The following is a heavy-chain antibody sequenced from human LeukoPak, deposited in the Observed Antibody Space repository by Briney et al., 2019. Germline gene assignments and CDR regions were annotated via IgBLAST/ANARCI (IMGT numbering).Heavy chain of an antibody. CDR2: IKQDGSEK. CDR1: GFTFSSSW. D-gene: IGHD3-16*01. Sequence: GGSLRLSCAASGFTFSSSWMSWVRQAPGKGLEWVANIKQDGSEKYYVDSVKGRFTISRDNAKNSLYLQMNSLRAEDTAVYYCARDWGLRLGLGYWGQGTLVTASS. V-gene: IGHV3-7*01. J-gene: IGHJ4*02. CDR3: ARDWGLRLGLGY.